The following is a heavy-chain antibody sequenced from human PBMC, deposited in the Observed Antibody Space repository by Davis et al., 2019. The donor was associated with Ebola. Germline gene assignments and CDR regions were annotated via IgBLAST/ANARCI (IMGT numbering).Heavy chain of an antibody. CDR3: ARGSARLTFDY. J-gene: IGHJ4*02. D-gene: IGHD6-6*01. Sequence: GESLKISCAASGFTFSSYWMSWVRQAPGKGLEWVANIKQDGSEKYYVDSVKGRFTISRDNAKNSLYLQMNSLRAEDTAVYYCARGSARLTFDYWGQGTLVTVSS. V-gene: IGHV3-7*01. CDR2: IKQDGSEK. CDR1: GFTFSSYW.